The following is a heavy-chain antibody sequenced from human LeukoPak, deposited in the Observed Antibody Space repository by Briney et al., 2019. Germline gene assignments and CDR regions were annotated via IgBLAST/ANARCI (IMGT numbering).Heavy chain of an antibody. Sequence: GGSLRLSCAASGFTFSSYAMSWVRQAPGKGLEWVSAISGSGGSTYYADSVKGRFTISRDNSKNTLYLQMNSLRAEDTVVYYCASRAGGSYGSGLFDYWGQGTLVTVSS. CDR2: ISGSGGST. J-gene: IGHJ4*02. D-gene: IGHD3-10*01. CDR3: ASRAGGSYGSGLFDY. CDR1: GFTFSSYA. V-gene: IGHV3-23*01.